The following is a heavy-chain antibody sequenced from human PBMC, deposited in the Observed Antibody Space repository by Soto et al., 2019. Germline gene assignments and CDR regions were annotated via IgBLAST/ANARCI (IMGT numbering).Heavy chain of an antibody. CDR2: ISSDGTTK. CDR1: GIDLENYG. V-gene: IGHV3-30*18. J-gene: IGHJ4*02. Sequence: QVQLVESGGGGVHPGRSLRLSFVASGIDLENYGIHWVRQAPGEGLEWVAVISSDGTTKSYIDSVRGRFPISRDNSRSTVFLQMNSLRREDTAMYYCVKDGGGVRYNYNIRGDSWGQGAQVTVSS. D-gene: IGHD5-18*01. CDR3: VKDGGGVRYNYNIRGDS.